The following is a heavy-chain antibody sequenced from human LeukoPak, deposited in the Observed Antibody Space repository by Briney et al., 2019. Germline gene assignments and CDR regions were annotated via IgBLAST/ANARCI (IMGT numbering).Heavy chain of an antibody. J-gene: IGHJ4*02. V-gene: IGHV3-74*01. D-gene: IGHD5-12*01. Sequence: GGSLRLSCAASGFTSSSYWMHWVRQAPGKGLVWVSRINSDGSSTSYADSVKGRFTISRDNAKNTLYLQMNSLRAEDTAVYYCARPQRLLTIGYWGQGTLVTVSS. CDR1: GFTSSSYW. CDR2: INSDGSST. CDR3: ARPQRLLTIGY.